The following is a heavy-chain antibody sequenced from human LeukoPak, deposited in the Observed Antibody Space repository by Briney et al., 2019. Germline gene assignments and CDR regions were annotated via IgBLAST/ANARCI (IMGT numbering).Heavy chain of an antibody. CDR1: GFTFSSYY. V-gene: IGHV3-7*01. CDR2: IKQDGDEK. CDR3: ARDPRGSQYSHFDS. D-gene: IGHD3-10*01. J-gene: IGHJ4*02. Sequence: GGSLRLSCAASGFTFSSYYMSWVRQAPGEGLKWVANIKQDGDEKNYVDSVKGRFTISRDNAKSSLYLQMNSLRAEDTAVYYCARDPRGSQYSHFDSWGQGTQVTVSS.